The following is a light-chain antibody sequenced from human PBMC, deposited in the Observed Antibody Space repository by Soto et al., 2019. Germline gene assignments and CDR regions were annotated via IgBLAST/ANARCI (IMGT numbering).Light chain of an antibody. CDR3: QQYYSTPFT. V-gene: IGKV4-1*01. CDR2: WAS. CDR1: QSVLYSSNNKNY. J-gene: IGKJ3*01. Sequence: DIVMTQSPDSLAVSLGERATINCKSSQSVLYSSNNKNYLAWYQQKPGQPPKLLIYWASTRESGVSDRFSGSGSGKDFTLTISSLQAEDVAVYSCQQYYSTPFTFGHGTKVDIK.